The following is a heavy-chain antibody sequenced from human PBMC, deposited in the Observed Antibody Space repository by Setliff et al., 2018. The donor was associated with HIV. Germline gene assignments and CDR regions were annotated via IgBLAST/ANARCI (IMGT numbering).Heavy chain of an antibody. V-gene: IGHV1-69*13. Sequence: ASVKVSCKASGGSFSSYAITWVRQAPGQRLEWMGGIIPIFGTANYAQKFQGRVTITADESTSTAYMELSSLTSEDTAVYYCARVKRTSAYDYWGQGTLVTVSS. D-gene: IGHD2-2*01. CDR2: IIPIFGTA. CDR1: GGSFSSYA. J-gene: IGHJ4*02. CDR3: ARVKRTSAYDY.